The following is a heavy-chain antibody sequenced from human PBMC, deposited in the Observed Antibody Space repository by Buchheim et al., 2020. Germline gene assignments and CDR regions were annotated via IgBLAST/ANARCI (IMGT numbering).Heavy chain of an antibody. J-gene: IGHJ4*02. Sequence: QLQLQESGPGLVRPSETLSLTCTVSGGSISSSTYYWGWIRQPPGKGLEWIGHIYHSGSIYYNPSLKSRVTMSVDTSKNQFSLRLSSVTAADTAVYYCAREYSSSSRPDYWGQGTL. V-gene: IGHV4-39*02. CDR2: IYHSGSI. D-gene: IGHD6-6*01. CDR1: GGSISSSTYY. CDR3: AREYSSSSRPDY.